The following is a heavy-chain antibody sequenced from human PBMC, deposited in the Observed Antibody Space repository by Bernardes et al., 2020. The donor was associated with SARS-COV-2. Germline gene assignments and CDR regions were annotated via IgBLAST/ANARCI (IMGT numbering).Heavy chain of an antibody. V-gene: IGHV1-18*01. CDR1: GYTFSTSG. J-gene: IGHJ5*02. CDR2: ISAYSGST. CDR3: ARQEFPLDRFDL. Sequence: ASVKVSCEASGYTFSTSGISWVRQAPGQGLEWMGWISAYSGSTRYAQSLQGRVTMTTDTSTSTAYMELRSLTSDDTAVYFCARQEFPLDRFDLWGQGTLVTVSS. D-gene: IGHD1-1*01.